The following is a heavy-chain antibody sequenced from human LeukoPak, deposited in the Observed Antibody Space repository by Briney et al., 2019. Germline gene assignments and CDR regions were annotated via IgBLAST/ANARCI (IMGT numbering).Heavy chain of an antibody. D-gene: IGHD3-10*01. Sequence: ASVKVSCKASGYTFTHYAMNWVRQAPGQGLEWMGWISAYNGNTELAQKFQGRVTLATDASTSTAYVELRSLTSDDTAVYFCARGGSRSRRGDDAFDIWGQGTMVTVSS. J-gene: IGHJ3*02. V-gene: IGHV1-18*01. CDR1: GYTFTHYA. CDR2: ISAYNGNT. CDR3: ARGGSRSRRGDDAFDI.